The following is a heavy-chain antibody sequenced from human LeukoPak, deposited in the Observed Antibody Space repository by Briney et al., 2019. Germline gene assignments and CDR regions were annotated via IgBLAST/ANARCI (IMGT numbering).Heavy chain of an antibody. D-gene: IGHD5-18*01. CDR3: ARGQTGYSYGYGWSFDY. CDR1: GGSISSGGYS. J-gene: IGHJ4*02. CDR2: INHSGST. Sequence: SQTLSLTCAVSGGSISSGGYSWSWIRQPPGKGLEWIGEINHSGSTNYNPSLKSRVTISVDTSKNQFSLKLSSVTAADTAVYYCARGQTGYSYGYGWSFDYWGQGTLVTVSS. V-gene: IGHV4-30-2*01.